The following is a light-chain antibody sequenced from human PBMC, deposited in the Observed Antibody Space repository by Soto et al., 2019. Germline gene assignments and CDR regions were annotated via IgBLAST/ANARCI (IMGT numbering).Light chain of an antibody. CDR1: QSVSNN. CDR2: GAS. Sequence: EIVLTQSPSTLSVSPGERATLSCRASQSVSNNLAWYQQKPGQPPRLLIYGASTGATGIPARFSGSGSGTEFTLTISSLQSEDFAVYSCQQYNFWPPTDTFGQGTKLEIK. V-gene: IGKV3-15*01. J-gene: IGKJ2*01. CDR3: QQYNFWPPTDT.